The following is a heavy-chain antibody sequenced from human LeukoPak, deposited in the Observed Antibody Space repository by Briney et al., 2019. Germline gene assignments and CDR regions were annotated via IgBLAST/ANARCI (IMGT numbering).Heavy chain of an antibody. CDR2: ISSSSSTI. J-gene: IGHJ3*02. D-gene: IGHD6-13*01. CDR1: GFTFSTYS. CDR3: AREYSSSVGRAFDI. Sequence: GGTLSFSGAASGFTFSTYSLNWVRQAPGKELEWVSYISSSSSTIYYADSVKGRITISKDNAKNSLYLQMSSIGADDTSVYYCAREYSSSVGRAFDICGQETMVTVSS. V-gene: IGHV3-48*01.